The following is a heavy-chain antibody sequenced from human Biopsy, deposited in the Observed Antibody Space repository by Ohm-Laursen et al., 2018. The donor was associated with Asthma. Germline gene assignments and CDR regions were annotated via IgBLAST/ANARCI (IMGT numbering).Heavy chain of an antibody. D-gene: IGHD3-22*01. CDR2: IWYDGSNK. J-gene: IGHJ4*02. CDR3: ARDPAGYYYFDY. Sequence: SLRLSCTAPGFTFSSYGMHWVRQAPGRGLEWVAVIWYDGSNKYYADSVKGRFTISRDNSKNTLYLQMNSLRAEDTAVYYCARDPAGYYYFDYWGQGTLVTVSS. V-gene: IGHV3-33*01. CDR1: GFTFSSYG.